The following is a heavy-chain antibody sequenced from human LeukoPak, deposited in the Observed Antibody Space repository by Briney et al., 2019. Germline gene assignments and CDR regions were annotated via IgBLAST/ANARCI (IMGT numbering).Heavy chain of an antibody. D-gene: IGHD6-19*01. CDR1: GGSISSNY. J-gene: IGHJ4*02. Sequence: SETLSLTCTVSGGSISSNYWSWIRQPPGKGLEWIGYIYYSGSTNYNPSLKSRVTISVDTSKNQFSLKLSSVTAADTAVYYCARGEIAVAGYFDYCGQGTLVTVSS. V-gene: IGHV4-59*01. CDR2: IYYSGST. CDR3: ARGEIAVAGYFDY.